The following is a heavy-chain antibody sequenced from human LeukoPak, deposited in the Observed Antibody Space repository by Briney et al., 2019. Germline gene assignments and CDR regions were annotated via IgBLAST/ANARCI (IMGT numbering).Heavy chain of an antibody. J-gene: IGHJ4*02. Sequence: GGSLRLSCAASGFTFSSYAMSWVRQAPGKGLEWVSAISGSGGSTYYADSVKGRFTISRDNSKNTLYLQMNSLRAEDTAVYYCAKGSTSEYCYDSSGVYWGQGTLVTVSS. CDR3: AKGSTSEYCYDSSGVY. CDR1: GFTFSSYA. CDR2: ISGSGGST. D-gene: IGHD3-22*01. V-gene: IGHV3-23*01.